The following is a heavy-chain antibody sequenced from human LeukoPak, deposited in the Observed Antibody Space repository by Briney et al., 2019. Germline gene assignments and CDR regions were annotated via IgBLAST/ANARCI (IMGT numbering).Heavy chain of an antibody. Sequence: GGSLRLSCAASGFTFSSYAMHWVRQAPGKGLEYVSAISSNGGSTYYANSVKGRFTISRDNSKSTLYLQMNSLRAEDTAVYYCARDLAIGSYDYWGQGTLVTVSS. J-gene: IGHJ4*02. D-gene: IGHD1-26*01. V-gene: IGHV3-64*01. CDR1: GFTFSSYA. CDR2: ISSNGGST. CDR3: ARDLAIGSYDY.